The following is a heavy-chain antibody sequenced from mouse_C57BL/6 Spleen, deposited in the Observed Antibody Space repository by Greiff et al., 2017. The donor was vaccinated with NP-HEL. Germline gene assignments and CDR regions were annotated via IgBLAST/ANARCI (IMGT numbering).Heavy chain of an antibody. Sequence: QVQLQQSGPELVKPGASVKISCKASGYAFSSSWMNWVKQRPGKGLEWIGRIYPGDGDTNYNGKFKGKATLTADKSSSTAYMQLSSLTSEDSAVYFCARGSILYDYWGQGTTLTVSS. V-gene: IGHV1-82*01. CDR2: IYPGDGDT. J-gene: IGHJ2*01. CDR3: ARGSILYDY. CDR1: GYAFSSSW. D-gene: IGHD1-1*01.